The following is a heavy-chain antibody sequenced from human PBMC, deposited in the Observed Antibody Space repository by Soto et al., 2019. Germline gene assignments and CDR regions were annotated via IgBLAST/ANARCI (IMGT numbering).Heavy chain of an antibody. CDR2: IYYSGST. V-gene: IGHV4-59*01. Sequence: SETLSLTCTVSGGSISSYYWSWIRQPPGKGLEWIGYIYYSGSTNYDPSLKSRVTISVDTSKNQFSLKLSSVTAADTAVYYCARGGYLYGMDVWGQGTTVTVSS. CDR1: GGSISSYY. CDR3: ARGGYLYGMDV. J-gene: IGHJ6*02. D-gene: IGHD5-12*01.